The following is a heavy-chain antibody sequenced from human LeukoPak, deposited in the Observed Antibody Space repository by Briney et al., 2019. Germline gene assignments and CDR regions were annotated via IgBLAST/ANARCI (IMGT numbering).Heavy chain of an antibody. CDR2: ISDSGGS. D-gene: IGHD6-19*01. Sequence: SETLSLTCSVSGGSVSSGISYWSWIRQPPGEGLEWIAYISDSGGSDYNPSLRGRVTISLDTSKNQFSLRLTSVTAADTAVYYCARGAGPFDYWGQGILVTVSS. CDR3: ARGAGPFDY. CDR1: GGSVSSGISY. J-gene: IGHJ4*02. V-gene: IGHV4-61*01.